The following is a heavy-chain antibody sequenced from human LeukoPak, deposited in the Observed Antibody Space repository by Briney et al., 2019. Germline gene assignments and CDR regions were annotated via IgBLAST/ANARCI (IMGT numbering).Heavy chain of an antibody. D-gene: IGHD2-15*01. J-gene: IGHJ4*02. V-gene: IGHV4-4*02. CDR3: ASADIGWNPAHY. CDR1: GGSINDRDW. CDR2: IQTTGRT. Sequence: PSETLSLTCDVSGGSINDRDWWTWVRQPPEKGLEWLGEIQTTGRTNSNPSLRSQVTMSMNKARKQVFLNLNSVTAADTAVYYCASADIGWNPAHYWGQGTLVIVSS.